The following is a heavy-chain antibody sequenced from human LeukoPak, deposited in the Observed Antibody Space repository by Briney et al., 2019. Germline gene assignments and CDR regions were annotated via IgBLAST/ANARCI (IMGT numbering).Heavy chain of an antibody. V-gene: IGHV4-30-4*07. J-gene: IGHJ6*03. CDR2: IYYSGST. Sequence: SQTLSLTCAVSGGSISSGGYSWSWIRQPPGKGLEWIGYIYYSGSTYYNPSLKSRVTISVDTSKNQFSLKLSSVTAADTAVYYCARIDRYSSADPYYYYYMDVWGKGTTVTVSS. D-gene: IGHD6-25*01. CDR3: ARIDRYSSADPYYYYYMDV. CDR1: GGSISSGGYS.